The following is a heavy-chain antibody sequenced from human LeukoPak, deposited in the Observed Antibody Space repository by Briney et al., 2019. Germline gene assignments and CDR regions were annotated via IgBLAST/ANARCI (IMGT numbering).Heavy chain of an antibody. V-gene: IGHV3-23*01. Sequence: GGSLRLSCVASGFTFSSYAMSWVRQAPGKGLEWVSAISGSGGSTYYADSVKGRFTISRDNSKNTLYLQMNSLRAEDTAVYYCAKVESSGYYYGSHYYYYGMDVWGQGTTVTVSS. D-gene: IGHD3-22*01. CDR2: ISGSGGST. CDR3: AKVESSGYYYGSHYYYYGMDV. J-gene: IGHJ6*02. CDR1: GFTFSSYA.